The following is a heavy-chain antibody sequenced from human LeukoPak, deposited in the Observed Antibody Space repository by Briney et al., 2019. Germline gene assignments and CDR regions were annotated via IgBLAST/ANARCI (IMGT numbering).Heavy chain of an antibody. Sequence: PAGSLRLSCAASGFTLSTFDMNWVRQAPGKGLEWVSSISTSSRYIYYRDSVKGLFTIPRDDAKNSLYLQMNSLTVEDTAVYYCARADCSGSTCYLRHSWFDPWGQGTLVTVSS. D-gene: IGHD2-2*01. V-gene: IGHV3-21*06. CDR3: ARADCSGSTCYLRHSWFDP. CDR1: GFTLSTFD. CDR2: ISTSSRYI. J-gene: IGHJ5*02.